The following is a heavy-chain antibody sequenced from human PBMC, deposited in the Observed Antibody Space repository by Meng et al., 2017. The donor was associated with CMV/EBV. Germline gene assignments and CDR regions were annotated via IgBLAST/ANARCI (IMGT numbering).Heavy chain of an antibody. J-gene: IGHJ5*02. D-gene: IGHD1-1*01. V-gene: IGHV1-69*05. CDR3: ARDRRGVQLERRGWFDP. CDR1: GGTFSSYA. CDR2: IIPIFGTA. Sequence: SVKVSCKASGGTFSSYAISWVRQAPGQGLEWMGGIIPIFGTANYAQKFQGRVTITTDESTSTAYMELSSLRSEDTAVYYCARDRRGVQLERRGWFDPWGQGTLVTVSS.